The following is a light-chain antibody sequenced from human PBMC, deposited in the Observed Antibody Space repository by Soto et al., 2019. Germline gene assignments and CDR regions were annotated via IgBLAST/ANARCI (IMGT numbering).Light chain of an antibody. Sequence: DIQMTQSPSTLSASVGDRVTITCRASQSISSWLAWYQQKPGEAPKLLISKASALQGGVPSRFSGNGSGTEFTLTISSLQPDDFAIYYCQQYGDNSRTFGQGTKVEIK. J-gene: IGKJ1*01. CDR1: QSISSW. CDR3: QQYGDNSRT. V-gene: IGKV1-5*03. CDR2: KAS.